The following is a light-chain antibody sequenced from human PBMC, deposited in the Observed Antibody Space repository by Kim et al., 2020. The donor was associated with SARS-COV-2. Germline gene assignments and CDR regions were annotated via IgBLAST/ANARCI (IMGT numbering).Light chain of an antibody. V-gene: IGKV1-27*01. CDR2: GAS. CDR1: QAISTH. J-gene: IGKJ2*01. Sequence: SASVGDSVTITCRASQAISTHLAWYQQKVGKVTQLLIYGASTLQPGVPSRFSSSGSGTEFTLTINNLQPEDIATYYCQKSYSAPFTFGQGTKLEI. CDR3: QKSYSAPFT.